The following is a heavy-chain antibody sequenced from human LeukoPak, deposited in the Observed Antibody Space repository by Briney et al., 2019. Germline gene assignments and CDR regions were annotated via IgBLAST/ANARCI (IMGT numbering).Heavy chain of an antibody. V-gene: IGHV3-74*01. J-gene: IGHJ4*02. CDR1: AFNFNTYW. D-gene: IGHD7-27*01. Sequence: PGGSLRLSCAASAFNFNTYWMHWVRQVPGKGLVWVSRINSDGSTTTYAEYVKGRFTISRDNAKNPLHLQMNSLRVEDTAVYYCVRQNKWGFDYWGQGILVTVSS. CDR2: INSDGSTT. CDR3: VRQNKWGFDY.